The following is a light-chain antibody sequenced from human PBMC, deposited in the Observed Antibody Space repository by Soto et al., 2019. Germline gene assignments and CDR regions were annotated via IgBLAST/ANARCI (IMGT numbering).Light chain of an antibody. Sequence: DIQMTQSPSSLSASVGDRVTISCQASQDISNSLNWYQQKPGKAPKLLIYDASNLETGVPSRFSGSGSGTDFTLTISSLQPDDVATYYCQKYNSAPLTFGGGTKVDI. J-gene: IGKJ4*01. CDR1: QDISNS. V-gene: IGKV1-33*01. CDR3: QKYNSAPLT. CDR2: DAS.